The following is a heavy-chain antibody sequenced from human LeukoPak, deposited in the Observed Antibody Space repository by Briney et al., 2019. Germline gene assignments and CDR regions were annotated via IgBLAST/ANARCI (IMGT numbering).Heavy chain of an antibody. Sequence: PGGSLRLSCAASGFTFSSYDMHWVRQATGKGLEWVSAIGTAGDTYYPASVKGRFTISRENAKNSLYLQMNSLRAGDTAVYYCARQTTVGGLDYWGQGTLVTVSS. CDR2: IGTAGDT. D-gene: IGHD4-11*01. J-gene: IGHJ4*02. CDR3: ARQTTVGGLDY. V-gene: IGHV3-13*01. CDR1: GFTFSSYD.